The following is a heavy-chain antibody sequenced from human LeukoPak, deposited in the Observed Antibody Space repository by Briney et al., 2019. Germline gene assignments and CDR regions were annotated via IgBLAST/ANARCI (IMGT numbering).Heavy chain of an antibody. Sequence: SETLSLTCTVSGGSISSYYWSWIRQPPGKGLEWIGYIYYSGSTNYNPSLKSRVTISVDTSKNQYSLKLSSVTAADTAVYYCASGTVTNFDYWGQGTLVTVSS. J-gene: IGHJ4*02. CDR2: IYYSGST. V-gene: IGHV4-59*01. CDR3: ASGTVTNFDY. CDR1: GGSISSYY. D-gene: IGHD4-17*01.